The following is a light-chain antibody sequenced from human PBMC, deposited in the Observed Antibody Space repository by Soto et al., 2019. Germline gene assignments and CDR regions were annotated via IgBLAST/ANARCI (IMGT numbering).Light chain of an antibody. CDR2: DVS. Sequence: QSALTQPRSVSGSPGQSVTISYTGTNSYIGNYNYVSWYQQHPGKAPKVMIYDVSKRPSGVPDRFSGSKSGNTASLTISGLQDEDEADYYCCSYPGSHTWVFGGGTKVTVL. CDR1: NSYIGNYNY. V-gene: IGLV2-11*01. CDR3: CSYPGSHTWV. J-gene: IGLJ3*02.